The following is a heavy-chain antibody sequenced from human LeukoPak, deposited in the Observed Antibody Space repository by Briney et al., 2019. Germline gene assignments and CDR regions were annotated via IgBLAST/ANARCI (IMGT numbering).Heavy chain of an antibody. CDR3: ARVRWLRLGVNEYYYYMDV. J-gene: IGHJ6*03. V-gene: IGHV1-8*03. CDR1: AYTFNTYD. CDR2: MNPTSGKT. D-gene: IGHD5-12*01. Sequence: ASVKASCKAAAYTFNTYDINWERHANGQGLEWKGWMNPTSGKTSYAQKFQGRVTITSNTSTTTAQMELSSLGSEDTAVYYCARVRWLRLGVNEYYYYMDVWGKGTTVTVSS.